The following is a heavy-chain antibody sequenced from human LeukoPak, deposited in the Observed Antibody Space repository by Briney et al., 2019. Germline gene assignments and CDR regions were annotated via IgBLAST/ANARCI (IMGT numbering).Heavy chain of an antibody. CDR3: ARPYYYDSSGYYYFSQ. J-gene: IGHJ4*02. Sequence: SETLSLTCTVSGGSISSSSYYWGWIRQPPGKGLEWIGSIYYSGSTYYNPSLKSRVTISVDTSKNQFSLKLSSVTAADTAVYYCARPYYYDSSGYYYFSQWGQGTLVTVSS. CDR2: IYYSGST. D-gene: IGHD3-22*01. CDR1: GGSISSSSYY. V-gene: IGHV4-39*07.